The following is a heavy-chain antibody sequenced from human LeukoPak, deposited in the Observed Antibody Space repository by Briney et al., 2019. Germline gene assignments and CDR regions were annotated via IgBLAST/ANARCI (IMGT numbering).Heavy chain of an antibody. Sequence: ASVKVSCKASGYTFTSYYMHWVRQAPGLGPEWMGIINPSGGSTSYAQTLQGRVTMTMDTSTSTVYMELSSLSSEDTALYYCARDRRRYSSGWYPIDYWGQGTLVTVSS. D-gene: IGHD6-19*01. V-gene: IGHV1-46*01. J-gene: IGHJ4*02. CDR2: INPSGGST. CDR1: GYTFTSYY. CDR3: ARDRRRYSSGWYPIDY.